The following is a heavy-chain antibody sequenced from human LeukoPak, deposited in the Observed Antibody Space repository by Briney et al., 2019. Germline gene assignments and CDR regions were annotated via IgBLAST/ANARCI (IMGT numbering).Heavy chain of an antibody. D-gene: IGHD6-13*01. CDR2: ISWDGGST. CDR1: GFTFDDYA. CDR3: AKDTGAAAGTGYLDY. J-gene: IGHJ4*02. V-gene: IGHV3-43D*03. Sequence: PGGSLRLPCAASGFTFDDYAMHWVRHAPGKGLEWVPPISWDGGSTYYADSVKGRFTISRDNSKNSLYLQMNSLRAEDTALYYCAKDTGAAAGTGYLDYWGQGTLVTVSS.